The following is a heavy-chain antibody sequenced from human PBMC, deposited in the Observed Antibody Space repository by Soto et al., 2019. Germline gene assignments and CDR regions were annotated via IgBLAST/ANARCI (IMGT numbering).Heavy chain of an antibody. CDR1: GYTFTSYG. CDR3: ARDSGSYFADAFDI. V-gene: IGHV1-18*01. Sequence: GASVKVSCKASGYTFTSYGISWVRQAPGQGLEWMGWISAYNGNTNYAQKLQGRVTMTTDTSTSTAYMELRSLRSDDTAVYYCARDSGSYFADAFDIWGQGTMVTVSS. J-gene: IGHJ3*02. D-gene: IGHD1-26*01. CDR2: ISAYNGNT.